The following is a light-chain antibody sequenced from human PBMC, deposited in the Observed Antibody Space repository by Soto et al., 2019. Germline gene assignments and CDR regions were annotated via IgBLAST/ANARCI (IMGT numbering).Light chain of an antibody. J-gene: IGLJ1*01. CDR3: SSFTSNRIYV. Sequence: QSVLTQPTSVSGSPGQSITISCTGNHNDIGTYDYVSWYQQHPGRAPRLLIHGVTTRPSGISGRFSASKSGLTASLTISGLQPEDEADYSCSSFTSNRIYVFGPGTKVTV. V-gene: IGLV2-14*03. CDR1: HNDIGTYDY. CDR2: GVT.